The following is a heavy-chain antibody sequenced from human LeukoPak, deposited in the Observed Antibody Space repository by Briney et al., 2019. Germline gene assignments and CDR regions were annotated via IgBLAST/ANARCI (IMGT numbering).Heavy chain of an antibody. CDR1: GFTFSSYW. Sequence: GGFLRLSCAASGFTFSSYWMSWVRQAPGKGLEWVANIKQDGSEKYYVDSVKGRFTISRDNAKNSLYLQMNSLRAEDTAVYYCARQGYSVGQQQLVPRYFDYWGQGTLVTVSS. V-gene: IGHV3-7*01. D-gene: IGHD6-13*01. CDR3: ARQGYSVGQQQLVPRYFDY. J-gene: IGHJ4*02. CDR2: IKQDGSEK.